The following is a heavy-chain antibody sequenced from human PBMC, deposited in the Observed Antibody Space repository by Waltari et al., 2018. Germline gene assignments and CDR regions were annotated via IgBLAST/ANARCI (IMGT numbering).Heavy chain of an antibody. J-gene: IGHJ6*02. Sequence: EEQLVESGGGLIQPGESLRVSCAVSGFPFNKYWMHWFRQSPGKGLVWVARINSDGSDTSYADCVKGRFTISRDNAKNTVYLQMKSLRAEDTAVYFCARVARKTYSSPVPGRDYYYGMDVWGLGTTVTVSS. D-gene: IGHD3-22*01. CDR2: INSDGSDT. CDR1: GFPFNKYW. V-gene: IGHV3-74*01. CDR3: ARVARKTYSSPVPGRDYYYGMDV.